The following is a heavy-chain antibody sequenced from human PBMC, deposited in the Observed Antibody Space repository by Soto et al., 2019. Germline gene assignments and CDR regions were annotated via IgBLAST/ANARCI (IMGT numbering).Heavy chain of an antibody. CDR3: TRANWYSEY. J-gene: IGHJ4*02. CDR1: GGSISNHY. V-gene: IGHV4-59*11. D-gene: IGHD7-27*01. Sequence: QVQLQESGPGLVKPSETLSLTCSVSGGSISNHYWSWIRQPPGKGLEWIGYIYDNGNTNYTPSLKSRVTMSVDTSRNQISLKLTTVTAAATAVYYCTRANWYSEYWGQGTLVTVSS. CDR2: IYDNGNT.